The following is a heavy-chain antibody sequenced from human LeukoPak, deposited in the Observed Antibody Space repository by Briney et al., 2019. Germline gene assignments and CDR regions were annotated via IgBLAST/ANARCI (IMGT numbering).Heavy chain of an antibody. D-gene: IGHD1-26*01. J-gene: IGHJ4*02. CDR2: ISASSGSI. V-gene: IGHV3-48*02. Sequence: PGGSLRLSCAASGLTFSSYSMIWVRQPPGKGLEWVSYISASSGSIYYADSVKGRFTVSRDNAKESLFLQMNSLRDEDTAVYYCATDLVGRYWGQGTLVTVSS. CDR1: GLTFSSYS. CDR3: ATDLVGRY.